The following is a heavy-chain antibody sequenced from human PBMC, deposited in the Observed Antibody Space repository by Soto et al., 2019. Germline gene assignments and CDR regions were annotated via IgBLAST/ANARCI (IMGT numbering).Heavy chain of an antibody. D-gene: IGHD2-8*01. CDR3: AVTDLPFRPLTEPTENGMDV. J-gene: IGHJ6*02. CDR2: IVVAHGNT. V-gene: IGHV1-58*01. CDR1: GFSFGASA. Sequence: ELVQSGPEAREPGTSVKVSCRASGFSFGASAVQWVRQGRGQRLEWIGWIVVAHGNTHYAPRFEGRVTLTRDASTSTSHMELTSLSSDDTAVYFCAVTDLPFRPLTEPTENGMDVWGQGTTVTVSS.